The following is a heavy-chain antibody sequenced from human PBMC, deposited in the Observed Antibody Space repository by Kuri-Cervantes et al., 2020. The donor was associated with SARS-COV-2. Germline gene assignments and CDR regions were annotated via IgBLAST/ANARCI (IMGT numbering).Heavy chain of an antibody. D-gene: IGHD2-2*01. V-gene: IGHV4-61*09. Sequence: LRLSCTVSGGSISSGSYYWSWIRQPAGKGLEWIGYIYTSGSTNYNPSLKSRVTISVDTSKNQFSLKLSSVTAADTAVYYCAGKDIVVVPAFYYYMDVWGKGTTVTVSS. J-gene: IGHJ6*03. CDR3: AGKDIVVVPAFYYYMDV. CDR2: IYTSGST. CDR1: GGSISSGSYY.